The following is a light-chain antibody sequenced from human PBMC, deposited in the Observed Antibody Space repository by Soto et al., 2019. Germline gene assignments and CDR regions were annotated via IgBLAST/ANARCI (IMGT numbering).Light chain of an antibody. J-gene: IGKJ4*01. Sequence: EIVLTQAPGTLSLSPEERATLSCRASQSISSSYLAWYQQKPGQAPRLLIYGAFSRATGIPDRFSGSGSGTEFTLTINSLQSEDFAVYYCQRYNNWPLAFGGGTKVDIK. V-gene: IGKV3-20*01. CDR2: GAF. CDR1: QSISSSY. CDR3: QRYNNWPLA.